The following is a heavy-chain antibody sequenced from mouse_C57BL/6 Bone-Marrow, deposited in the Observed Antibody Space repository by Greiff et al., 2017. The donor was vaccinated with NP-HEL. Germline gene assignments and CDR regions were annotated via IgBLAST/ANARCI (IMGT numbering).Heavy chain of an antibody. Sequence: VQLQQSGPGLVKPSQSLSLTCSVTGYSITSGYYWNWIRQFPGNKLEWMGYISYDGSNNYNPSLKNRISITRDTSKNQFFLKLNSVTTEDTATYYCARDEDYGSFHWYFDVWGTGTTVTVSS. CDR3: ARDEDYGSFHWYFDV. D-gene: IGHD1-1*01. J-gene: IGHJ1*03. CDR2: ISYDGSN. CDR1: GYSITSGYY. V-gene: IGHV3-6*01.